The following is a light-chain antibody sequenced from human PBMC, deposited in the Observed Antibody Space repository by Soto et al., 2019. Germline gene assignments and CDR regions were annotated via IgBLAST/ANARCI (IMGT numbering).Light chain of an antibody. Sequence: TQSPSSLSASVGDRVTITCRASQSISSYLNWYQQKPGQAPRLLIYGASSRATGIPDRFSGSGSGTDFTLTISRLEPEDFAVYYCQQYGNSRTFGQGTKVDIK. CDR1: QSISSY. V-gene: IGKV3-20*01. CDR2: GAS. CDR3: QQYGNSRT. J-gene: IGKJ1*01.